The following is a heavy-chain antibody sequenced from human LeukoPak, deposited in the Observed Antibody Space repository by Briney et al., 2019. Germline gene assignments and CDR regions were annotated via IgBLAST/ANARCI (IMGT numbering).Heavy chain of an antibody. CDR2: INPSGGST. CDR1: GYTFTSYY. J-gene: IGHJ4*02. V-gene: IGHV1-46*01. CDR3: ARAAAGDYFFDY. D-gene: IGHD7-27*01. Sequence: ASVKVSCKASGYTFTSYYMHWVRQAPGQGLEWMGIINPSGGSTSYAQKLQGRVTMTRDTSTSTVYMELSSLRSEDTAVYYCARAAAGDYFFDYWGQGTLVTVSS.